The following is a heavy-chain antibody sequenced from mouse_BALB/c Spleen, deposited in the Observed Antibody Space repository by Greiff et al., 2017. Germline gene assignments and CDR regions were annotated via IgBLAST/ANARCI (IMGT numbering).Heavy chain of an antibody. CDR3: ARRYDGAY. CDR2: IYPGSGST. D-gene: IGHD2-14*01. V-gene: IGHV1-83*01. CDR1: GYTFTDYV. J-gene: IGHJ3*01. Sequence: VQLQQSGPELVKPGASVKMSCKASGYTFTDYVIRWVKQRTGQGLEWIGEIYPGSGSTYYNEKFKGKATLTADKSSNTAYMQLSSLTSEDSAVYFCARRYDGAYWGQGTLVTVSA.